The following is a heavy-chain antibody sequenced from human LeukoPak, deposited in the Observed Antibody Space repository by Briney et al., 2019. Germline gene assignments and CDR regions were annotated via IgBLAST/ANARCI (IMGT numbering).Heavy chain of an antibody. CDR1: GFTVSSNY. D-gene: IGHD2-2*01. CDR2: IYSGGGT. J-gene: IGHJ4*02. CDR3: ARGARAVCSSTSCYEVSVFDY. V-gene: IGHV3-66*01. Sequence: GGSLRLSCAASGFTVSSNYMSWVRQAPGKGLEWVSVIYSGGGTYYADSVKGRFTISRDNSKNTLYLQMNSLRAEDTAVYYCARGARAVCSSTSCYEVSVFDYWGQGTLVTVSS.